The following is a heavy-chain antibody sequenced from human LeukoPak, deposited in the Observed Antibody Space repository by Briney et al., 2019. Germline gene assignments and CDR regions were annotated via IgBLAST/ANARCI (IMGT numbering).Heavy chain of an antibody. CDR3: ARGGGYYYDSSGYPRPNNWFDP. J-gene: IGHJ5*02. CDR1: GGSISSYY. D-gene: IGHD3-22*01. CDR2: IYYSGST. Sequence: SETLSLTCTVSGGSISSYYWSWIRQPPGKGLEWIGYIYYSGSTNYNPSLKSRVTISVDTSKNQFSLKLSSVTAADTALYYCARGGGYYYDSSGYPRPNNWFDPWGQGTLVTVSS. V-gene: IGHV4-59*12.